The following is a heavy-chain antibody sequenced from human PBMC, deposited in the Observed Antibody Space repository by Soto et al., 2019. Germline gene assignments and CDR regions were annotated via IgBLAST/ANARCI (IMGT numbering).Heavy chain of an antibody. CDR3: ARGLTRLDY. Sequence: QVQLVQSGPEVKQPGASVRISCQASGYSFTHFEMHWVRQAPGQRLEWMGWINTGNGDTKYSQKFQGRVTFTRDTSASTAYLDLDGLTSDDTSFYFCARGLTRLDYWCQGTLVTVSS. J-gene: IGHJ4*02. D-gene: IGHD7-27*01. CDR2: INTGNGDT. V-gene: IGHV1-3*04. CDR1: GYSFTHFE.